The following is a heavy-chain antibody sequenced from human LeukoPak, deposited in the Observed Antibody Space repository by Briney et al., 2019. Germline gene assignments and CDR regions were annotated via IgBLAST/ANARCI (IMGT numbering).Heavy chain of an antibody. CDR2: ISAYNGNT. CDR1: GYTFTSYG. V-gene: IGHV1-18*01. CDR3: AREGARWEPSFSAFDI. D-gene: IGHD1-26*01. J-gene: IGHJ3*02. Sequence: ASVKVSCKASGYTFTSYGISWVRQAPGQGLEWMGWISAYNGNTNYAQKLQGRVTMTTDTSTSTAYMELRSLRSDDTAVYYCAREGARWEPSFSAFDIWGQGTMVTVSS.